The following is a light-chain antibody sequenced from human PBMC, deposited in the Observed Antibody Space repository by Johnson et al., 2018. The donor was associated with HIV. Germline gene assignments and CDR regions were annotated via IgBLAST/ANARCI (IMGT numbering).Light chain of an antibody. V-gene: IGLV1-51*01. CDR2: DNN. CDR3: GTWHSSLSGV. J-gene: IGLJ1*01. CDR1: SSNIGNNY. Sequence: QSVLTQPPSVSAAPGQKVTISCSGSSSNIGNNYVSWYQQLPGTAPKLLIYDNNKRPSGIPDRFSGSKSGTSATLGITGLQTGDEADYYCGTWHSSLSGVFGTGTKVTVL.